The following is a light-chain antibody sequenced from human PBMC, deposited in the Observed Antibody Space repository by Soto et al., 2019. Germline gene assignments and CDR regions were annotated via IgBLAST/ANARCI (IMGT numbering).Light chain of an antibody. J-gene: IGKJ1*01. V-gene: IGKV3-20*01. CDR2: AAS. CDR3: QQYGSSPRT. Sequence: DIVLTQSPATLSLSPGERATLSCRASQSVRSSYLAWYQQTPGQTPRLLIYAASSRATGIPDRFSGSGSGTDFSLTISRLEAEDFAVYYCQQYGSSPRTFGQGTKVDIK. CDR1: QSVRSSY.